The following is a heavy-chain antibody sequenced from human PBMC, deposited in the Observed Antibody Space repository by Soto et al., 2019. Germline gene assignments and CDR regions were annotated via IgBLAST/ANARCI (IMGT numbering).Heavy chain of an antibody. CDR1: GFTFRKFW. D-gene: IGHD2-8*01. CDR2: ISSDGTTT. J-gene: IGHJ1*01. CDR3: AIQDCTNDVCLEAAVTVGGALES. Sequence: EVQLVQSGGGLAQPGKSLRLSCAASGFTFRKFWMHWVRQVPGKGPVWVSYISSDGTTTDYADSVKGRFTISRDNAKDTLYLQIDSLRAEDTAVYYCAIQDCTNDVCLEAAVTVGGALESWGQGTRVTVSS. V-gene: IGHV3-74*01.